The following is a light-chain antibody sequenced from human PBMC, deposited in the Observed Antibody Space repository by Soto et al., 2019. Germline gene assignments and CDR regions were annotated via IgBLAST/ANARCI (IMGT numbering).Light chain of an antibody. CDR1: QPVNSGY. CDR3: QQHDILPIT. CDR2: GAS. Sequence: IVLTQSPGTLSLSPGERATLSCRASQPVNSGYLAWYQHKPGQAPRLLISGASRRATGIPDRFSGAGSGTDFTLTISRLEPEDFALYYCQQHDILPITFGQGTRREIK. V-gene: IGKV3-20*01. J-gene: IGKJ5*01.